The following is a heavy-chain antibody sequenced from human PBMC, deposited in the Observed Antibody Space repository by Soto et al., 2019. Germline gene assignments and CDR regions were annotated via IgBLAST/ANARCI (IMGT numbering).Heavy chain of an antibody. V-gene: IGHV1-18*01. J-gene: IGHJ5*02. Sequence: GASVKVSCKTSGYTFSNYGITWVRQAPGQPLEWLGWISLYSDGTNYAQKFQGRVSMTTDTSTTTAYMELRSLRSDDTAVYYFARVVPGAEAWFGPWGQGTLVTVSS. CDR3: ARVVPGAEAWFGP. CDR2: ISLYSDGT. D-gene: IGHD2-2*01. CDR1: GYTFSNYG.